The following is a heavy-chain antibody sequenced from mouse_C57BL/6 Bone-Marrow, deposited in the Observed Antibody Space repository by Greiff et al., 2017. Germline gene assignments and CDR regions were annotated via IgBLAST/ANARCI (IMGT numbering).Heavy chain of an antibody. V-gene: IGHV1-55*01. Sequence: QVQLKQPGAELVKPGASVKMSCKASGYNFTSYWITWVKQRPGQGLEWIGNIYPGSGSTNYNEKFKSKATLTVDTSSRTAYMQLSSLTSEDSAVYYCARPYYSNYWYCEVWGTGTTVTVSS. CDR2: IYPGSGST. CDR3: ARPYYSNYWYCEV. D-gene: IGHD2-5*01. CDR1: GYNFTSYW. J-gene: IGHJ1*03.